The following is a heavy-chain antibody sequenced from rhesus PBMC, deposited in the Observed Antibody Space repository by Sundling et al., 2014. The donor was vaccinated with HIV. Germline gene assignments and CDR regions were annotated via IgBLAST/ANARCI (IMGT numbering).Heavy chain of an antibody. CDR1: GGSISDSYR. CDR2: IYGRGGNT. Sequence: QVQLQESGPGVVKPSETLSLTCAVSGGSISDSYRWSWIRQPPGKGLEWIGYIYGRGGNTEYNPSLKSRVTISKDTSKNQFSLKLISVTAADTAVYYCARDGGCTAGGCYPIDAFDFWGQGLRVTVSS. V-gene: IGHV4S10*01. D-gene: IGHD2-21*01. CDR3: ARDGGCTAGGCYPIDAFDF. J-gene: IGHJ3*01.